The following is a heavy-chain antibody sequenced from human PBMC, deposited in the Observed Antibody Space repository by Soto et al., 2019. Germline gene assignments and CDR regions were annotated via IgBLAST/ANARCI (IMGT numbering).Heavy chain of an antibody. D-gene: IGHD2-15*01. CDR1: GYTFTSYG. CDR2: ISAYNGNT. J-gene: IGHJ4*02. CDR3: ARDPGGIVVVVAATPTFDY. Sequence: QVQLVQSGAEVKKPGASVKVSCKASGYTFTSYGISWVRQAPGQGLEWMGWISAYNGNTNYAQKLQGRVTMTTDTSTSTAYMELRSLRSDDTAVYYCARDPGGIVVVVAATPTFDYWGQGTLVTVSS. V-gene: IGHV1-18*01.